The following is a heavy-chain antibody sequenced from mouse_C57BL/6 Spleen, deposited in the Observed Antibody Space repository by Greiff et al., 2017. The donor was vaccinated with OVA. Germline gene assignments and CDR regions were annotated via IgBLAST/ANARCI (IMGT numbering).Heavy chain of an antibody. V-gene: IGHV1-82*01. CDR3: ASSRGDWYFDV. J-gene: IGHJ1*03. CDR1: GYAFSSSW. CDR2: IYPGDGDT. Sequence: QVQLQQSGPELVKPGASVKISCKASGYAFSSSWMNWVKQRPGKGLEWIGRIYPGDGDTNYNGKFKGKATLTADKSSSTAYMQLSSRTAEDAAVYFCASSRGDWYFDVWGTGTTVTVAS.